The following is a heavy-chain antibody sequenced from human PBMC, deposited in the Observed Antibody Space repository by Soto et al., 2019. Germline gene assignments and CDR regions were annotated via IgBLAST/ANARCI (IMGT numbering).Heavy chain of an antibody. V-gene: IGHV3-74*01. D-gene: IGHD2-8*02. CDR3: ARDLTGNVADY. Sequence: GGSLRLSCAASGFTFSSSWMHWVRQAPGKGLVWVSHINTDGRRTNYADSVKGRFTFFRDNAKNLFFVEMNSLRADDTAVYFCARDLTGNVADYWGQGTRVTVSS. CDR1: GFTFSSSW. J-gene: IGHJ4*02. CDR2: INTDGRRT.